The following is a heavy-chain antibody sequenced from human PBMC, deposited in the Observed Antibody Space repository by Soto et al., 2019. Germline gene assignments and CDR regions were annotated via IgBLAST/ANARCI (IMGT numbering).Heavy chain of an antibody. CDR2: IIPMFGAA. CDR1: GGTFSNFA. CDR3: ARDLGIHSCFDS. V-gene: IGHV1-69*01. D-gene: IGHD3-16*01. J-gene: IGHJ5*01. Sequence: QVQLVQSGAEAKKPGSSVKVSCTASGGTFSNFAISWVRQAPGQGLEWMGGIIPMFGAADYAQEFQGRVTITADESTSTAYMELSRLRSEDTAVYYCARDLGIHSCFDSWGQGTQVTVSS.